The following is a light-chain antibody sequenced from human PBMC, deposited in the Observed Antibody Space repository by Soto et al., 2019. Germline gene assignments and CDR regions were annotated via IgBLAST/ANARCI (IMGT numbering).Light chain of an antibody. CDR1: QCVRSW. Sequence: QMTQSPATLSASVGDRVTITCRASQCVRSWLAWYQQKPGTAPKLLIFDVSRLESGVPSRFSGSASGTEFTLTISRLQPDDFATYYCQQYDNYPLTFGGGTKVEVK. CDR3: QQYDNYPLT. CDR2: DVS. J-gene: IGKJ4*01. V-gene: IGKV1-5*01.